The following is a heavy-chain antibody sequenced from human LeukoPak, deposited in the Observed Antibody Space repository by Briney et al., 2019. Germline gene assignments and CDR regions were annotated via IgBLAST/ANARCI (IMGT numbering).Heavy chain of an antibody. CDR1: GFTFSSSW. V-gene: IGHV3-74*03. D-gene: IGHD6-13*01. CDR2: ISPDGRST. J-gene: IGHJ4*02. CDR3: ASEATIAAAGPSDY. Sequence: GGSLRLSCAASGFTFSSSWMHWVRQPPGKGLVWVSRISPDGRSTTYADSVKGRFTISRDNSKNTLYLQMNSLRAEDTAVYYCASEATIAAAGPSDYWGQGTLVTVSS.